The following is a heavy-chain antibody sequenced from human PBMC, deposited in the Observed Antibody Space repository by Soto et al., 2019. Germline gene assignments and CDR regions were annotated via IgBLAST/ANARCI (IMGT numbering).Heavy chain of an antibody. CDR2: IYHNGRS. CDR3: ARGPTQNWYSSSWYRGFRDY. V-gene: IGHV4-4*02. Sequence: PSETLSLTCDVSGGSISSSNWWTWVRQPPGKGLEWIGEIYHNGRSNDSPSLKSRVTMSLDKSKNQFSLQLKSVTAADTAVYYCARGPTQNWYSSSWYRGFRDYWGQGTLVTVSS. CDR1: GGSISSSNW. J-gene: IGHJ4*02. D-gene: IGHD6-13*01.